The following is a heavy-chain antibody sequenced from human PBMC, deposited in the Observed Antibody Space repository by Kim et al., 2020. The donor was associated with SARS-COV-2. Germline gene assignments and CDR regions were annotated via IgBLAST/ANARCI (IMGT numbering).Heavy chain of an antibody. Sequence: SETLSLTCTVSGGSISSYYWSWIRQPPGKGLEWIGYIYYSGSTNYNPSLKSRVTISVDTSKNQFSLKLSSVTAADTAVYYCARINPGYSSSWRPGAEYYFDYWGQGTLVTVSS. CDR1: GGSISSYY. J-gene: IGHJ4*02. V-gene: IGHV4-59*08. CDR3: ARINPGYSSSWRPGAEYYFDY. D-gene: IGHD6-13*01. CDR2: IYYSGST.